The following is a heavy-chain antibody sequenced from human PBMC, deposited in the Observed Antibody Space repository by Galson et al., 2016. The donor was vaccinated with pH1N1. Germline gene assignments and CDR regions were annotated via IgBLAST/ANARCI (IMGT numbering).Heavy chain of an antibody. J-gene: IGHJ4*02. CDR3: VRAIGAMEAY. V-gene: IGHV3-7*01. Sequence: SLRLSCAASGFSFSDYWISWVRQAPGKGLEWVANINQDGSQKYYVDSVKGRFTISRENAKNSLFLQMNTLRAEDTAVYYCVRAIGAMEAYWGQGTLVTVSS. CDR1: GFSFSDYW. CDR2: INQDGSQK. D-gene: IGHD2-2*01.